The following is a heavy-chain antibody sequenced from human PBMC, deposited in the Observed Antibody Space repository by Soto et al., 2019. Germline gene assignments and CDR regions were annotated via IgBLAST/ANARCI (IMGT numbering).Heavy chain of an antibody. D-gene: IGHD3-10*01. CDR2: INPNSGGT. CDR3: ARDRYYYGSGSYPLTPPNWFDP. CDR1: GYTFTGYY. V-gene: IGHV1-2*02. J-gene: IGHJ5*02. Sequence: ASVKVSCKASGYTFTGYYMHCVRQAPGQGLEWMGWINPNSGGTNYAQKFQGRVTMTRDTSISTAYMELSRLRSDDTAVYYCARDRYYYGSGSYPLTPPNWFDPWGQGTLVTVSS.